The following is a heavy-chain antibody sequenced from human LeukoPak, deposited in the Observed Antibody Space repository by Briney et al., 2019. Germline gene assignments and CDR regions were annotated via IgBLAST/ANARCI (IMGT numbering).Heavy chain of an antibody. D-gene: IGHD3-22*01. Sequence: PGGSLRLSCAASGFTFSSYSMNWVRQAPGKGLEWVSSISSSSIYIYYADSVKGRFTISRDNAKNSLYLQMNSLRAEDTAVYYCARAQTPSSGYYLVTDAFDIWGQGTMVTVSS. V-gene: IGHV3-21*01. CDR1: GFTFSSYS. CDR2: ISSSSIYI. CDR3: ARAQTPSSGYYLVTDAFDI. J-gene: IGHJ3*02.